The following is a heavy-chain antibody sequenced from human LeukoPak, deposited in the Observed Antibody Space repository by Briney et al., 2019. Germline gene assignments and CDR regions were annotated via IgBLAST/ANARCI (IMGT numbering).Heavy chain of an antibody. J-gene: IGHJ4*02. CDR1: GFTFSSYS. CDR2: ISSISSYI. V-gene: IGHV3-21*01. CDR3: ARAVSSLGYFDY. D-gene: IGHD3-16*01. Sequence: GGSLRLSCAASGFTFSSYSMNWVRQAPGKGLEWVSSISSISSYIYYADSVKGRFTISRDNAKNSLYLQMNSLRAEDTAVYYCARAVSSLGYFDYWGQGTLVTVSS.